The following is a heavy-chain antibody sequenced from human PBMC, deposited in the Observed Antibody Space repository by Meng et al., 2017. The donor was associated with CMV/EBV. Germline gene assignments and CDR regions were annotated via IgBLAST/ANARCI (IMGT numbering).Heavy chain of an antibody. CDR1: GETFTGYY. CDR2: INPNSGGT. J-gene: IGHJ4*02. V-gene: IGHV1-2*02. CDR3: ARVQVRGEMATPAGY. D-gene: IGHD5-24*01. Sequence: QVQLVQSGAEVKKPVASVKVSGKASGETFTGYYMHWVRQAPGQGLEWMGWINPNSGGTNYAQKFQGRVTMTRDTSISTAYMELSRLRSDDTAVYYCARVQVRGEMATPAGYWGQGTLVTVSS.